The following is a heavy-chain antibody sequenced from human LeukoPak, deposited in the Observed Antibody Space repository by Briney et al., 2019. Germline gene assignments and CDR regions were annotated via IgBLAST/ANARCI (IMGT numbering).Heavy chain of an antibody. CDR1: GFTFSNYG. CDR2: ISSDGSNK. J-gene: IGHJ4*02. D-gene: IGHD1-26*01. CDR3: AGGWDFGDY. V-gene: IGHV3-30*03. Sequence: PGRSLRLSCAASGFTFSNYGMHWVRQAPGKGLEWVALISSDGSNKYYADPVKGRFTISRDNSKNTLYLQMDSLRTEDTALYYCAGGWDFGDYWGQGTLVTVSS.